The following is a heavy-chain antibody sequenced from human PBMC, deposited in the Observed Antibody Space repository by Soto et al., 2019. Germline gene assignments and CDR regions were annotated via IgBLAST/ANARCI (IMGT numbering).Heavy chain of an antibody. Sequence: QVQLVQSGAEVKKPGASVKVSCKASGYTFTNYGSSWVRQAPGQGLEWMGWISAYNGNTNYAQKLQGRVTMTTDTSKSTAYMELRSLRSDDTAQYYCARVGALGENYYYYGMDVWGQGTTVTVSS. CDR2: ISAYNGNT. V-gene: IGHV1-18*01. CDR1: GYTFTNYG. D-gene: IGHD3-16*01. CDR3: ARVGALGENYYYYGMDV. J-gene: IGHJ6*02.